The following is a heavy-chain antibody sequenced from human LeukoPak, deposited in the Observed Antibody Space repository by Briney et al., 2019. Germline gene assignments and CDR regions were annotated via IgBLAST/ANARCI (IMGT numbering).Heavy chain of an antibody. CDR2: IYYSGST. V-gene: IGHV4-59*08. Sequence: NPSKTLSLTCTVSGGSISSYYWSWIRQPPGKGLEWIGYIYYSGSTNYNPSLKSRVTISVDTSKNQFSLKLSSVTAADTAVYYWARRGSGWHFDYWGQGTLVTVSS. D-gene: IGHD6-19*01. CDR1: GGSISSYY. CDR3: ARRGSGWHFDY. J-gene: IGHJ4*02.